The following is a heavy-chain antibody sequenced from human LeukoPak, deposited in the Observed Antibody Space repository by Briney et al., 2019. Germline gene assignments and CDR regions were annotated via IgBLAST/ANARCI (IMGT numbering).Heavy chain of an antibody. CDR3: AREGIGSVDHAFDI. J-gene: IGHJ3*02. D-gene: IGHD3-10*01. Sequence: SETLSLTCAVSGGSISSYYWSWIRQPAGKGLEWIGRIYTSGSTNYNPSLKSRVTMSVDTSKNQFSLKLSSVTAADTAVYYCAREGIGSVDHAFDIWGQGTMVTVSS. V-gene: IGHV4-4*07. CDR2: IYTSGST. CDR1: GGSISSYY.